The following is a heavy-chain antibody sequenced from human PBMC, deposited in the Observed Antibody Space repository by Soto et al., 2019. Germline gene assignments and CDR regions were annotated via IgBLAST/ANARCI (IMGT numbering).Heavy chain of an antibody. CDR3: AKDASGDYDRVYFHL. J-gene: IGHJ2*01. D-gene: IGHD3-22*01. V-gene: IGHV3-9*01. CDR1: GVNFDDYA. CDR2: ISWSSVNI. Sequence: EQLVESGGGLVQPGRSLRLSCAASGVNFDDYAMHWVRQAPGKGLEWVAGISWSSVNIGYADSVKGRLTISRDNSEDSLFLQIDNPRSDDTAIYFFAKDASGDYDRVYFHLWGRGTLVTVSS.